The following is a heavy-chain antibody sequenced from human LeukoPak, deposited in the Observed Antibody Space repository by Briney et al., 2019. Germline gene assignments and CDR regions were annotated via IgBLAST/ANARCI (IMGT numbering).Heavy chain of an antibody. CDR3: AKSLGSYGGDAFDI. D-gene: IGHD3-10*01. Sequence: GASVKVSCKASGYTFTGYFMHWVRQAPGQGLEWMGWINPASGVTNSAQKFQGRVTMTRDTSISAAYMELSKLRSDDTAVYYCAKSLGSYGGDAFDIWGRGTMVTVSS. CDR1: GYTFTGYF. CDR2: INPASGVT. V-gene: IGHV1-2*02. J-gene: IGHJ3*02.